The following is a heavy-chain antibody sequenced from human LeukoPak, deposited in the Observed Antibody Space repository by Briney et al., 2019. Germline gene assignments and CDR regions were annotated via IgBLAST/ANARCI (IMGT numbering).Heavy chain of an antibody. CDR1: GYTFTGYY. J-gene: IGHJ5*02. V-gene: IGHV1-2*06. CDR2: INPNSGGT. CDR3: ARDLKGSLTGYPDP. D-gene: IGHD3-9*01. Sequence: GASVKVSCKASGYTFTGYYMHWVRQAPGQGLEWMGRINPNSGGTNYAQKFQGRVTITRDTSISTAYMELSRLRSDDTAVYYCARDLKGSLTGYPDPWGQGTLVTVSS.